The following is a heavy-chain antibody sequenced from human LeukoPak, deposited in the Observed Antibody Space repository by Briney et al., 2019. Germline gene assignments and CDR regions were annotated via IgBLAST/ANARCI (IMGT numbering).Heavy chain of an antibody. V-gene: IGHV2-70*11. Sequence: SGPTLWNPTQTLTLTSTFAGFSLSTSGMWVSWIRQPPAKAVEWLARIAWDECKYYITSLQTTLSISKDTTKNQVVLTMTNMDPVDTATYYCARMIAFGVVYDAFDVWGPGKMVTVSS. J-gene: IGHJ3*01. CDR1: GFSLSTSGMW. CDR3: ARMIAFGVVYDAFDV. D-gene: IGHD3-3*01. CDR2: IAWDECK.